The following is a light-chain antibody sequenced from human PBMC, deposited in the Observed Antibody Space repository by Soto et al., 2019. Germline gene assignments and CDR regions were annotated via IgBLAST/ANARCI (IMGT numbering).Light chain of an antibody. CDR3: QQYSTYPRP. Sequence: DIRLTQSPSSLSASVGDRVTITCRASQGVGTFLAWYQQKPGKAPKSLIKTASTLQSGVPSRFSGSGSGTDFTLTISSLQPEDFAAYYCQQYSTYPRPFGQGTRVDLK. CDR1: QGVGTF. CDR2: TAS. V-gene: IGKV1D-16*01. J-gene: IGKJ5*01.